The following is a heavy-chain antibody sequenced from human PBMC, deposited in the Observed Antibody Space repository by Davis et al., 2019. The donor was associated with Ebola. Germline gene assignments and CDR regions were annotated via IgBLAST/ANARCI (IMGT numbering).Heavy chain of an antibody. V-gene: IGHV3-30*03. J-gene: IGHJ4*02. CDR3: AREIAVAGTECDY. CDR2: ISYDGSDK. CDR1: GFTFSTYG. D-gene: IGHD6-19*01. Sequence: GESLKISCAASGFTFSTYGMHWVRQAPGKGLEWVAVISYDGSDKYYTDSVKGRFTISRDNAKNSLYLQMNSLRDEDTAVYYCAREIAVAGTECDYWGQGTLVTVSS.